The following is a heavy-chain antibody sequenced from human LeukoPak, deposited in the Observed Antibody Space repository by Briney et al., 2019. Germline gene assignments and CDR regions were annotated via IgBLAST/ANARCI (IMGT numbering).Heavy chain of an antibody. CDR2: FDPEDGET. CDR1: GYTLTELS. Sequence: GASVKVSCKVSGYTLTELSMHWVRQAPGKGLEWMGGFDPEDGETIYAQKFQGRVTMTEDTSTDTAYMELSSLRSEDTAVYYCATDFGYSYGYAYYFDYWGQGTLVTVSS. V-gene: IGHV1-24*01. D-gene: IGHD5-18*01. CDR3: ATDFGYSYGYAYYFDY. J-gene: IGHJ4*02.